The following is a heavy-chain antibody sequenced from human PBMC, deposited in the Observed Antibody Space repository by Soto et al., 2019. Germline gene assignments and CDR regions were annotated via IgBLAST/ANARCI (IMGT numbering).Heavy chain of an antibody. D-gene: IGHD3-22*01. V-gene: IGHV4-31*03. J-gene: IGHJ4*02. CDR3: ARADSSGYTFEH. CDR1: GGSISSGGYY. CDR2: IYYSGTT. Sequence: QVQLQESGPGLVQPSQTLSLTCTVSGGSISSGGYYWSWIRQHPGKGLEWIGYIYYSGTTYYNPSLKSRLTISLGTSRNQSSLELNLVSAADTAVYYGARADSSGYTFEHWGQGTLVTVSS.